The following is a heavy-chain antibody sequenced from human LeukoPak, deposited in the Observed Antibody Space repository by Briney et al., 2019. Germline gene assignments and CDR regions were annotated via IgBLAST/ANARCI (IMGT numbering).Heavy chain of an antibody. Sequence: TGGSLRLSCAASGFTFSSYAMSWVRQAPGKGLEWVAKINKDESEKHYVDSVKGRFTISRDNARNSLYLQMNSLRVEDTAVYYCARDEVTYWGQGTLVTVSS. CDR3: ARDEVTY. CDR1: GFTFSSYA. V-gene: IGHV3-7*01. CDR2: INKDESEK. J-gene: IGHJ4*02.